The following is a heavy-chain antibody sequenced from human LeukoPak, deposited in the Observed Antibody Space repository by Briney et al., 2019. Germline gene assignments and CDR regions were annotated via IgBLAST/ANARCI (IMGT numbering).Heavy chain of an antibody. CDR1: GFTFSSYA. Sequence: PGGSLRLSCAAFGFTFSSYAMHWVRRAPGKGLQWVAVISYDGSNKYYADSVKGRFTISRDNSKNTLYLQMNSLRAEDTAVYYCARDHVGYFDYWGQGTLVTVPS. V-gene: IGHV3-30-3*01. CDR2: ISYDGSNK. CDR3: ARDHVGYFDY. J-gene: IGHJ4*02. D-gene: IGHD1-26*01.